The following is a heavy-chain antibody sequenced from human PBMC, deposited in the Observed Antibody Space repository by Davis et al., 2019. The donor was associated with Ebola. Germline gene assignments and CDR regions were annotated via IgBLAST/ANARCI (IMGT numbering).Heavy chain of an antibody. CDR1: ENSFSTYW. V-gene: IGHV5-51*01. CDR3: ATLRRTITGMDDGFDI. CDR2: IYTGDSDT. D-gene: IGHD1-20*01. Sequence: GESLKISCKDSENSFSTYWIGWVRQMPGKGLEWMGIIYTGDSDTRYRPSFRGQVTISADKSIKTAFLQWSSLKASDTARYYCATLRRTITGMDDGFDIWGQGTMVTVSS. J-gene: IGHJ3*02.